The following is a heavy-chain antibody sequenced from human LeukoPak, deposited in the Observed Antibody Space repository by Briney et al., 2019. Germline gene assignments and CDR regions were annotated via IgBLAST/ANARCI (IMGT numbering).Heavy chain of an antibody. CDR1: GYTFTSYG. J-gene: IGHJ4*02. V-gene: IGHV1-18*01. D-gene: IGHD5-12*01. Sequence: ASVKVSCRASGYTFTSYGISWVRQARGQGLEWMGWISAYNGNTNYAQKLQGRVTMTTDTSTSTAYMELRSLRSDDTAVYYCARVWLRQIFDYWGQGTLVTVSS. CDR2: ISAYNGNT. CDR3: ARVWLRQIFDY.